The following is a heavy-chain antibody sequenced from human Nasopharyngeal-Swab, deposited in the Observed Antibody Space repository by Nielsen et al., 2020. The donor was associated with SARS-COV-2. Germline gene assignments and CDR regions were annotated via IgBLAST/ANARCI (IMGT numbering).Heavy chain of an antibody. V-gene: IGHV3-11*01. CDR1: GSSLSDYY. CDR3: ARPHAYTYGISPPAGY. CDR2: TIRCSSV. D-gene: IGHD5-18*01. Sequence: GGSLRLSCAASGSSLSDYYMSWIRQAPGKGLEWISTIRCSSVYYADSVKGRFTISRDKDKNSLYLQMNSLGVDDTAIYYCARPHAYTYGISPPAGYWGQGTQVTVSS. J-gene: IGHJ4*02.